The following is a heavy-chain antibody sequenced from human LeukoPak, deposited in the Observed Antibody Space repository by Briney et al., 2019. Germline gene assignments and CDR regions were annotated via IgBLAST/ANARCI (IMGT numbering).Heavy chain of an antibody. J-gene: IGHJ6*03. V-gene: IGHV3-33*06. CDR3: AKGGWLRLRRHMDV. CDR2: IWYDGSNK. CDR1: GFTFSSYG. Sequence: GRSLRLSCAASGFTFSSYGMHWVRQAPGKGLERVAVIWYDGSNKYYADSVKGRFTISRDNSKNTLYLQMNSLRAEDTAVYYCAKGGWLRLRRHMDVWGKGTTVTVSS. D-gene: IGHD5-12*01.